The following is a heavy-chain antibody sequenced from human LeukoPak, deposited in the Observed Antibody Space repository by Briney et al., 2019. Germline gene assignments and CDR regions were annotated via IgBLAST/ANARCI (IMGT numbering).Heavy chain of an antibody. CDR1: GFTFSSYS. J-gene: IGHJ4*02. CDR2: ISSSSYI. CDR3: ARDQYSSGWLGLTDY. D-gene: IGHD6-19*01. Sequence: GGSLRLSCAASGFTFSSYSMNWVRQAPGKGLEWVSSISSSSYIYYADSVKGRFTISRDNTKNSLYLQMNSLRAEDTAVYYCARDQYSSGWLGLTDYWGQGTLVTVSS. V-gene: IGHV3-21*01.